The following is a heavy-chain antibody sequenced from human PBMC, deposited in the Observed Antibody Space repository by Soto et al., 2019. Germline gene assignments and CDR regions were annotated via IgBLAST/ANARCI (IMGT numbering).Heavy chain of an antibody. CDR3: ARNYYDSSGYFHFDY. CDR2: MNPNSGNT. Sequence: ASVKVSCKASGYTFTSYDINWVRQATGQGLEWMGWMNPNSGNTGYAQKFQGRVTMIRNTSISTAYMELSSLRSEDTAVYYCARNYYDSSGYFHFDYWGQGTLVTVSS. D-gene: IGHD3-22*01. J-gene: IGHJ4*02. V-gene: IGHV1-8*01. CDR1: GYTFTSYD.